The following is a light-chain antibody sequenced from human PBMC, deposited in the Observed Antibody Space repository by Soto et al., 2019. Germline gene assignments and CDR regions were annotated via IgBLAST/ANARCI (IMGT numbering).Light chain of an antibody. CDR2: LGS. CDR1: QSLLHSNGYNY. CDR3: MQALQTPIFT. Sequence: DIVMTQSPLSLPVTPGEPASISCRSSQSLLHSNGYNYLDWYLQKPGQSPQLLIYLGSNRASGVPDRFSGSGSGTHFTLKISRVEAEDVGVYYCMQALQTPIFTFGPWTKVDIK. V-gene: IGKV2-28*01. J-gene: IGKJ3*01.